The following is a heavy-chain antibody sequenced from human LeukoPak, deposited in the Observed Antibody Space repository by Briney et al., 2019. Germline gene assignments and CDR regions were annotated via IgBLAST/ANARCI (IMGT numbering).Heavy chain of an antibody. CDR1: GFTFSSYE. J-gene: IGHJ4*02. CDR2: ISSSGSTI. CDR3: ARVGYSGSYYDY. D-gene: IGHD1-26*01. Sequence: GGSLRLSCAASGFTFSSYEMNWVRQAPGKGLEWVSYISSSGSTIYYADSVKGRFTISRDNSKNTLYLQMGSLRAEDMAVYYCARVGYSGSYYDYWGQGTLVTVSS. V-gene: IGHV3-48*03.